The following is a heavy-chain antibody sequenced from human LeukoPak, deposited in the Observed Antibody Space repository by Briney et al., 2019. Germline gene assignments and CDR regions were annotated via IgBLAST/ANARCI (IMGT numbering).Heavy chain of an antibody. J-gene: IGHJ4*02. CDR2: ISSSSSTI. D-gene: IGHD5-18*01. CDR3: ARATGGYSYGYDY. V-gene: IGHV3-48*01. CDR1: GFTFSSYS. Sequence: GGSLRLSCAASGFTFSSYSMNWVRQAPGKGLEWVSYISSSSSTIYCADSVKGRFTISRDNAKNSLYLQMNSLRAEDTAVYYCARATGGYSYGYDYWGQGTLVTVSS.